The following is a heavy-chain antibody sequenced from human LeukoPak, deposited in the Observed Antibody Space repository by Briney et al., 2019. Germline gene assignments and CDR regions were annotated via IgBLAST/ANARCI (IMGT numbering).Heavy chain of an antibody. V-gene: IGHV1-2*02. D-gene: IGHD6-13*01. J-gene: IGHJ6*02. CDR2: INPNSGGT. Sequence: ASVKVSCKASGYTFTGYYMHWVRQAPGQGLEWMGWINPNSGGTNYAQKFQGRVTMTRDTSISTAYMELSRLRSDDTAVYYCARDQASLWSPRYSSSSLDVWGQGTTVTVSS. CDR3: ARDQASLWSPRYSSSSLDV. CDR1: GYTFTGYY.